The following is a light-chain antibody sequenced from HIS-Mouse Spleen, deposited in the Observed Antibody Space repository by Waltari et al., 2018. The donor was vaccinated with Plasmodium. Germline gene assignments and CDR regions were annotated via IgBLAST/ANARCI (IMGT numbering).Light chain of an antibody. J-gene: IGKJ3*01. V-gene: IGKV3-15*01. CDR2: GES. CDR1: QSVSSN. CDR3: QQYNNWSFT. Sequence: EIVMTQSPATLSVSPGARATLSCRASQSVSSNLAWYQQKPGQAPRLLIYGESTRATGIPARFSGSGSGTEFTLTISSLQSEDFAVYYCQQYNNWSFTFGPGTKVDIK.